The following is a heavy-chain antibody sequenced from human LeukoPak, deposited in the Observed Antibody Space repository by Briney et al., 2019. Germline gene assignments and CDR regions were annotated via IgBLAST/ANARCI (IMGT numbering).Heavy chain of an antibody. D-gene: IGHD5-18*01. CDR3: AKDAYSGFSSSYNMDS. V-gene: IGHV1-2*02. CDR1: GYTVTGHY. J-gene: IGHJ4*02. Sequence: ASVKVSCTASGYTVTGHYLHWGRQAPGQGLEWMGWLNPNSGGTNYAQKFQGRVTMTRDTSINTAYMALNSLTSDHTAMYYCAKDAYSGFSSSYNMDSWGQGTLVTVSS. CDR2: LNPNSGGT.